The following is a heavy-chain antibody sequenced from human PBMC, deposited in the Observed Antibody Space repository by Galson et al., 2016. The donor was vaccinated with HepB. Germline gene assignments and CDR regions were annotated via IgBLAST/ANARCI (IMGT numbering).Heavy chain of an antibody. V-gene: IGHV3-74*01. Sequence: SLRLSCAASGFTLTSGAMHWVRQAPGKGLVWVSRINSDGSSRNYADSVKGRFTISRDNAESTLYLQMNSLRVEDTALYYCAVSMGGAFDWYDYLDYWGQETLVAVTS. CDR2: INSDGSSR. J-gene: IGHJ4*02. D-gene: IGHD3-9*01. CDR1: GFTLTSGA. CDR3: AVSMGGAFDWYDYLDY.